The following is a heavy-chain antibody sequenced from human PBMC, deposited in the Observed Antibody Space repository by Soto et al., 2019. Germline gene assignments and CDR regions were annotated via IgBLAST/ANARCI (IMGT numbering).Heavy chain of an antibody. D-gene: IGHD2-2*01. CDR1: GFTFSSYA. V-gene: IGHV3-23*01. CDR3: ARRGIVVVPAAILSWFDP. CDR2: ISGSGGST. J-gene: IGHJ5*02. Sequence: GGSLRLSCAASGFTFSSYAMSWVRQAPGKGLEWVSAISGSGGSTYYADSVKGRFTISRDNSKNTLYLQMNSLRAEDTAVYYCARRGIVVVPAAILSWFDPWGQGTLVTVSS.